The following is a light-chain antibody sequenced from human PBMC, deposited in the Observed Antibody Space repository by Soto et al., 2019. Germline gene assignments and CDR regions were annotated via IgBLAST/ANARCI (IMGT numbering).Light chain of an antibody. J-gene: IGKJ5*01. Sequence: DIVLTQSPATLSLSPGERATLSCRASQSVSSLLAWYQQKPGQAPRLLIYDASNRATGIPARFSGSGSGTDFTLTISSLEPEDFAVYYCQQRSNWPITFGQGTRLEIK. CDR3: QQRSNWPIT. CDR2: DAS. CDR1: QSVSSL. V-gene: IGKV3-11*01.